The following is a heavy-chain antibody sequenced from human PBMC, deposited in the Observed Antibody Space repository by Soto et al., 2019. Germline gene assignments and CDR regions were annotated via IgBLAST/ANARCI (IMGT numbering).Heavy chain of an antibody. CDR1: GFAFSGYA. V-gene: IGHV3-23*01. J-gene: IGHJ6*04. CDR3: AKDVFGDYAWKSSREEV. CDR2: IRGSGGGT. D-gene: IGHD4-17*01. Sequence: GGSLRLSCAASGFAFSGYAMSWVRQAPGMGLEWVSAIRGSGGGTYYADSVKGRFTISRDNSENTLSLQMNTLRAEDTAVYYCAKDVFGDYAWKSSREEVWGKGTTVTVSS.